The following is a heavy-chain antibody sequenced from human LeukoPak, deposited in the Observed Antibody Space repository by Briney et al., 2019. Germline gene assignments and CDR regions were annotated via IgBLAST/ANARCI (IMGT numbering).Heavy chain of an antibody. CDR1: GYTLTELS. D-gene: IGHD2-15*01. V-gene: IGHV1-24*01. J-gene: IGHJ1*01. CDR2: FDPEDGET. CDR3: AEVGVAAGYFQH. Sequence: ASVKVSCKVSGYTLTELSMHWVRQAPGEGLEWMGGFDPEDGETIYAQKFQGRVTMTEDTSTDTAYMELSSLRSEDTAVYYCAEVGVAAGYFQHWGQGTLVTVSS.